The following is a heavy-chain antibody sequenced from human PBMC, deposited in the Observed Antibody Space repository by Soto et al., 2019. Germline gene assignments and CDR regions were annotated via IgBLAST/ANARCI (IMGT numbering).Heavy chain of an antibody. D-gene: IGHD3-10*01. J-gene: IGHJ6*02. Sequence: SETLSLTCTISGGSVSSGDYFLICLRQSPWKRLEWIAYIYYSGSTNYNPSLKSRATISVDTSKSQVSLTLTSMTAADAALYYCARSPNYYYYGFDVWGQGTAVTVSS. CDR3: ARSPNYYYYGFDV. CDR2: IYYSGST. CDR1: GGSVSSGDYF. V-gene: IGHV4-61*08.